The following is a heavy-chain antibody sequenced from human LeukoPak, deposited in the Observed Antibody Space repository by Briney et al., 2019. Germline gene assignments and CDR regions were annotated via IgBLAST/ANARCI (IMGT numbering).Heavy chain of an antibody. V-gene: IGHV1-46*01. CDR1: GYTFTSYC. J-gene: IGHJ4*02. Sequence: ASVKVSCKASGYTFTSYCMHWVRQAPGQGLEWMGIINPSGGSTSYAQKFQGRVTMTRDTSTSTVYMELSSLRSEDTAVYYCAREILPGGNGDPRYFDYWGQGTLVTVSS. CDR3: AREILPGGNGDPRYFDY. D-gene: IGHD4-17*01. CDR2: INPSGGST.